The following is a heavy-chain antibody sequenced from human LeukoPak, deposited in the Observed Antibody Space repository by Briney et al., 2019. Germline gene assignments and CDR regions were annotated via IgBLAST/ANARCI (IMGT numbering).Heavy chain of an antibody. Sequence: PVKVSCKASGGTFSSYAISWVRQAPGQGLEWMGGIIPIFGTANYAQKFQGRVTITTDESTSTAYMELSSLRSEDTAVYYCARAYGAARPFDYWGQGTLVTVSS. J-gene: IGHJ4*02. CDR3: ARAYGAARPFDY. V-gene: IGHV1-69*05. D-gene: IGHD6-6*01. CDR2: IIPIFGTA. CDR1: GGTFSSYA.